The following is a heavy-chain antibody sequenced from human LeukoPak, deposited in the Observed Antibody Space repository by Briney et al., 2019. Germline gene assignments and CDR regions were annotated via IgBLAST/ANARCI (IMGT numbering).Heavy chain of an antibody. CDR3: ARVGDYGDPNNWFDP. CDR1: GYTLTSYG. D-gene: IGHD4-17*01. CDR2: ISAYNGNT. V-gene: IGHV1-18*01. J-gene: IGHJ5*02. Sequence: GASVKVSCKASGYTLTSYGISWVRQAPGQGLEWMGWISAYNGNTNYAQKLQGRVTMTTDTSTSTAYMELRSLRSDDTAVYYCARVGDYGDPNNWFDPWGQGTLVTVSS.